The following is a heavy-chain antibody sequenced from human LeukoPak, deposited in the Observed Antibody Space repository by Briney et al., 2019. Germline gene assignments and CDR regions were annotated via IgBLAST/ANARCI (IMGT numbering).Heavy chain of an antibody. V-gene: IGHV1-18*01. J-gene: IGHJ4*02. D-gene: IGHD3-22*01. CDR1: GYTFTSYG. CDR2: ISAYNGNT. Sequence: AAVKVPCKASGYTFTSYGISWVRQAPGQGLEWMGWISAYNGNTNYAQKLQGRVTMTTDTSTSTAYMELRSLRSDDTAVYYCARVSNYYDSSGYYHERIDYWGQGTLVTV. CDR3: ARVSNYYDSSGYYHERIDY.